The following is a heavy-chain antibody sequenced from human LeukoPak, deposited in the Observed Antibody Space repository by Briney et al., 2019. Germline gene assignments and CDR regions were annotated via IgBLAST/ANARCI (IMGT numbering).Heavy chain of an antibody. V-gene: IGHV3-33*01. J-gene: IGHJ6*02. CDR3: ARDKYYSDGSGSYGMDV. Sequence: GGSLRLSCTASGFSFSTYAMHWVRQAPGKGLEWVAVIWHGGSIEYYDASVKGRFTISRDISKNTLFLQMISLRAEDTAVYYCARDKYYSDGSGSYGMDVWGQGATVTVSS. CDR2: IWHGGSIE. D-gene: IGHD3-16*01. CDR1: GFSFSTYA.